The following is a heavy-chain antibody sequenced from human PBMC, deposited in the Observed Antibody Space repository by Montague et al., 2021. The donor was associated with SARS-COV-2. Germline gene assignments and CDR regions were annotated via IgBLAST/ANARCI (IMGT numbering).Heavy chain of an antibody. D-gene: IGHD2-21*02. CDR1: GFTFSSYW. CDR3: TRSGDGVYYGMDV. J-gene: IGHJ6*02. V-gene: IGHV3-74*03. CDR2: INIDGSRT. Sequence: SLRLSCAASGFTFSSYWMHWVRQVPGKGLLWVSRINIDGSRTTYADSVKGRFTISSDNAKNTLFLQMNGLRADDTAVYYCTRSGDGVYYGMDVWGQGTTVTV.